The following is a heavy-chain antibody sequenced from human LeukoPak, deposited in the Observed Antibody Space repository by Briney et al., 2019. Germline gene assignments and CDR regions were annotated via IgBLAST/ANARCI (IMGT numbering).Heavy chain of an antibody. CDR2: IYYSGST. V-gene: IGHV4-59*01. Sequence: SETLSLTCTVSGGSISSYYWSWIRQPPGKGLEWIGYIYYSGSTNYNPSLKSRVTISVDTSKNQFSLKLSSVTAADTAVYYCARDSTGTNPGYFDYWGQGTLVTVSS. CDR3: ARDSTGTNPGYFDY. J-gene: IGHJ4*02. CDR1: GGSISSYY. D-gene: IGHD1-1*01.